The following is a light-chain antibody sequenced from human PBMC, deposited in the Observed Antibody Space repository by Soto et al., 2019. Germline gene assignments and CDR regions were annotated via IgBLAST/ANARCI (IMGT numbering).Light chain of an antibody. V-gene: IGKV3-20*01. CDR3: HQYGTSPRT. CDR2: GAS. Sequence: TPPPESLSAAPSDRTTLSCMASQSVSSNLAWDQQKPGQAPRRLIYGASARATGIPARFSGSGSGTDFTLSISRLEPEDFAVYYCHQYGTSPRTFGQGTKVEI. J-gene: IGKJ1*01. CDR1: QSVSSN.